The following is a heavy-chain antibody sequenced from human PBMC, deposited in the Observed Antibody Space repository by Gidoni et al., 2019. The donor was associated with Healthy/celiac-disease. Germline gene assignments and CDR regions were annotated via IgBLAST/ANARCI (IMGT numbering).Heavy chain of an antibody. CDR2: MNPNSGNT. D-gene: IGHD3-9*01. CDR3: ARGEGLRYNYYYYGMDV. Sequence: QVQLVQSGAEVKKPGASVKVSCKASGYTFTSYDINWVRQATGQGLEWMGWMNPNSGNTGYAQKFQGRVTMTRNTSISTAYMELSSLRSEDTAVYYCARGEGLRYNYYYYGMDVWGQGTTVTVSS. J-gene: IGHJ6*02. CDR1: GYTFTSYD. V-gene: IGHV1-8*01.